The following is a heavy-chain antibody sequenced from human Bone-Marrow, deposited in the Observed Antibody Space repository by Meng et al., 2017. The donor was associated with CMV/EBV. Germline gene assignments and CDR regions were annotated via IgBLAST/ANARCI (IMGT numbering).Heavy chain of an antibody. CDR1: GDSINNYH. CDR2: MHYTGNT. V-gene: IGHV4-59*13. D-gene: IGHD2-21*01. CDR3: AGVKPGPYFDY. J-gene: IGHJ4*02. Sequence: SETLSLTYSVSGDSINNYHCSWIRQSPAKGLEWIGYMHYTGNTQYNPSLKSRVTISMDTSKNQFSLNLNSVTAADAAVYYCAGVKPGPYFDYWGQGTLVTLSS.